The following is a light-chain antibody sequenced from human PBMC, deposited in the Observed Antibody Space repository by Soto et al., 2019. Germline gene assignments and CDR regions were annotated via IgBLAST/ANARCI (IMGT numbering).Light chain of an antibody. CDR2: EAS. J-gene: IGKJ4*01. CDR1: EDIGNY. V-gene: IGKV1-33*01. CDR3: QRYDNLPFT. Sequence: DSQRTQSPSSLSAFVGDRVTISCQASEDIGNYLNWYQQKPGKAPRLLIYEASNLRTGVPSRFSGSGSGTDFIFTISRLQPEDFATYFCQRYDNLPFTFGGGTKVDIK.